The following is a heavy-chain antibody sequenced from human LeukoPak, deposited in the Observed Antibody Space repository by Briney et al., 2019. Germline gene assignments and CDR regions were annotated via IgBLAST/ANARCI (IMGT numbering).Heavy chain of an antibody. J-gene: IGHJ6*04. CDR1: GGSISSSSYY. D-gene: IGHD3-22*01. V-gene: IGHV4-39*01. CDR2: IYHSGST. Sequence: SETLSLTCTVSGGSISSSSYYWGWIRQPPGKGLEWIGSIYHSGSTYYNPSLKSRVTISVDTSKNQFSLKLSSVTAADTAVYYCARPARDYYYDSSGYWLAYDVWGKGTTVTVSS. CDR3: ARPARDYYYDSSGYWLAYDV.